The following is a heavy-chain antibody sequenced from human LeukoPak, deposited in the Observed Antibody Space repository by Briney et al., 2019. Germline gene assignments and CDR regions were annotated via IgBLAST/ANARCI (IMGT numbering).Heavy chain of an antibody. V-gene: IGHV3-33*08. D-gene: IGHD3-3*01. CDR2: IWYDGSNK. CDR1: GFTFSSYG. Sequence: GGSLRLSCAASGFTFSSYGMHWVRQAPGKGLEWVAVIWYDGSNKYYADSVKGRFTISRDNSKNTLYLQMNSLRAEDTAVYYCARESKPRITIFGVVIDYYYGMDVWGQGTTVTVSS. J-gene: IGHJ6*02. CDR3: ARESKPRITIFGVVIDYYYGMDV.